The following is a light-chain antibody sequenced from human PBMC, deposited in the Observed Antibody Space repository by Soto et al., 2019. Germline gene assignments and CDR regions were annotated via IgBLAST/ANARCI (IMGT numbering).Light chain of an antibody. Sequence: EIVLTQSPGTLSLSPGERATLSCRASQSVSSSYLAWYQQKPGQAPRLLIYGASSRATGITDRFSGSGSGTDFTLTVSRLEPEDFAVCYCQQYGSSPLVTFGQGTRLEIK. CDR3: QQYGSSPLVT. CDR2: GAS. J-gene: IGKJ5*01. CDR1: QSVSSSY. V-gene: IGKV3-20*01.